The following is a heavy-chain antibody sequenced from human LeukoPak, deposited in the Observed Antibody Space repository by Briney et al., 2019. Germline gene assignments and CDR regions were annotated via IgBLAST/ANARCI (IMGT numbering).Heavy chain of an antibody. CDR2: IYKDGKR. D-gene: IGHD2-21*01. CDR1: GFTVSSTY. V-gene: IGHV3-53*01. CDR3: ASRHCSGGDCYFAGADPFDH. J-gene: IGHJ4*02. Sequence: PGGSLRLSCAASGFTVSSTYMSWVRQAPGKGLEWVSVIYKDGKRYYIDSGKGRVTISRDTSKNRLCLQMNSLRVEYTAVSYCASRHCSGGDCYFAGADPFDHWGQGTLVTVSS.